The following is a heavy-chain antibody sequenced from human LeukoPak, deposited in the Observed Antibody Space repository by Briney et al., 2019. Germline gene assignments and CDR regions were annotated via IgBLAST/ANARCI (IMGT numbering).Heavy chain of an antibody. V-gene: IGHV4-39*01. CDR3: ARRRIQLWSTLVHEGMDV. D-gene: IGHD5-18*01. Sequence: SETLSLTCAVYGGSFSSYYWGWIRQPPGKGLDWIGSIYYSGSTYYNPSLKSRVTISVDTSKNQFSLKLSSVTAADTAVYYCARRRIQLWSTLVHEGMDVWGQGTTVTVSS. CDR2: IYYSGST. CDR1: GGSFSSYY. J-gene: IGHJ6*02.